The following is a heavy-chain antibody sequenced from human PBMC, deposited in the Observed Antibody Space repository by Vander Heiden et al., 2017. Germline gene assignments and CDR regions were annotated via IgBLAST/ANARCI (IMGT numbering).Heavy chain of an antibody. CDR3: ARTRSALDSPVDY. J-gene: IGHJ4*02. V-gene: IGHV3-33*01. CDR1: GFTFSSFG. D-gene: IGHD3-3*02. CDR2: TWFDGSIK. Sequence: QVQLVESGGGVVQPGRSLSLSCAASGFTFSSFGMHWVRQAPGKGLEWVAVTWFDGSIKYYADSVKGRFTISRDNSKNTLYLQMNSLRAEDTAVYYCARTRSALDSPVDYWGQGTLVTVSS.